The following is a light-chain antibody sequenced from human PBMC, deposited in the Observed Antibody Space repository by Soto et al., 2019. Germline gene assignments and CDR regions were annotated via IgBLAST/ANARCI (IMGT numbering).Light chain of an antibody. CDR2: GNN. V-gene: IGLV1-40*01. CDR1: SSDIGAGYD. CDR3: QSFDISLSAWV. Sequence: QSVPTQPPSVSGAPGQRVIISCTGTSSDIGAGYDVHWYQQLPGTAPKLLISGNNNRPSGVPDRFSGSKSGSSASLAITGLQTEDEGHYYCQSFDISLSAWVFGGGTKVTVL. J-gene: IGLJ3*02.